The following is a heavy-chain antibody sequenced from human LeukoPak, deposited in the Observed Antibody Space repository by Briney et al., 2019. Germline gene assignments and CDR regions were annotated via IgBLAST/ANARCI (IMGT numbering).Heavy chain of an antibody. CDR1: GYTFTSYA. V-gene: IGHV1-3*03. CDR2: INAGNGNT. J-gene: IGHJ6*03. D-gene: IGHD3-3*01. CDR3: ARARYETRIWPKSRYDYYHYMDV. Sequence: ASVKVSCKASGYTFTSYAVHWVRQAPGQRLEWMGWINAGNGNTQYSEQLQGRVTITRDTSASTAYMELSSLRSEDMAVYYCARARYETRIWPKSRYDYYHYMDVWGKGTTVTVSS.